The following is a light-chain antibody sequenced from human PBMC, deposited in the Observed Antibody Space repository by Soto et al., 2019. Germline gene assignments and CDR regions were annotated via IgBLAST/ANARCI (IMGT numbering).Light chain of an antibody. CDR2: GAS. CDR1: QNIHTN. J-gene: IGKJ5*01. Sequence: IVMTQSPATLSVSPGERATLCCRAGQNIHTNLAWYQQKPGQAPRLLFYGASTGATGLPARFSGSGSGTEFTLTISSLQSEDFAVYYCQQYDNWPPITFGQGTRLEIK. V-gene: IGKV3-15*01. CDR3: QQYDNWPPIT.